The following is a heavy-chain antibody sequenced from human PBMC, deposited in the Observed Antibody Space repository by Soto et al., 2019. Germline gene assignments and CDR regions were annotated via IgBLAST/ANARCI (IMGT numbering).Heavy chain of an antibody. CDR3: AKDMRGGSSSSRYYYGLDV. CDR2: ISWNSGTI. V-gene: IGHV3-9*01. J-gene: IGHJ6*02. Sequence: EVQLVESGGGLVQPGRSLRLSCAASGFTFDDYAMHWVRQAPGKGLEWVSGISWNSGTIVYADSVKGRFTISRDNAKNSLYLQMNSLRGEDTALYYCAKDMRGGSSSSRYYYGLDVGGQGTTVTVSS. CDR1: GFTFDDYA. D-gene: IGHD6-13*01.